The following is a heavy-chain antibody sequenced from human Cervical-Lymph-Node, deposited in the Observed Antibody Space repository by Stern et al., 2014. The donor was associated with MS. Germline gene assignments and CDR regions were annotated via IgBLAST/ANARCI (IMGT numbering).Heavy chain of an antibody. CDR1: GGVFVSNA. CDR2: IIPLFGTP. J-gene: IGHJ1*01. V-gene: IGHV1-69*01. CDR3: ACESGSSIFGMGH. Sequence: VQLVESGAEVKKPGSSVKVSCKASGGVFVSNAISWVRQAPGQGFEWIGGIIPLFGTPNYAQKSQGRVTITADESTTTAYLELSSLKSGDTAVYFCACESGSSIFGMGHWGQGTLVTVTS. D-gene: IGHD3-3*01.